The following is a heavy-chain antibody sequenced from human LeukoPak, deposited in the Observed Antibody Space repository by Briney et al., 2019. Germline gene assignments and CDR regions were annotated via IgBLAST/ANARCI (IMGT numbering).Heavy chain of an antibody. CDR2: ISSSGSTI. J-gene: IGHJ4*02. CDR1: GFTFSSYE. Sequence: GGSLRLSCAASGFTFSSYEMNWVRQAPGKGLEWVSYISSSGSTIYYADSAKGRFTISRDNAKNSLYLQMNSLRAEDTAVYYCARSGRDYYDSNFDYWGQGTLVTVSS. D-gene: IGHD3-22*01. CDR3: ARSGRDYYDSNFDY. V-gene: IGHV3-48*03.